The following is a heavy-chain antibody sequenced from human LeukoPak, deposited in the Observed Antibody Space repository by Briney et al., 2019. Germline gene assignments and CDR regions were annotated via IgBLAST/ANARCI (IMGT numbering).Heavy chain of an antibody. Sequence: GGSLRLSCAASGFTFSSYAMSWVRQAPGKGLEWVSAISGSGGSTYYADSVKGRFTISRDNAKNSLYLQMNSLRAEDTAVYYCARASSQGYYDILTGYYISTGHFDYWGQGTLVTVSS. CDR1: GFTFSSYA. D-gene: IGHD3-9*01. CDR2: ISGSGGST. V-gene: IGHV3-23*01. CDR3: ARASSQGYYDILTGYYISTGHFDY. J-gene: IGHJ4*02.